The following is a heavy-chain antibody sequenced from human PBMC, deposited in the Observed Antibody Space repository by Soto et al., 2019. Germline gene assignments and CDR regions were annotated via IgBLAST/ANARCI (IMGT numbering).Heavy chain of an antibody. V-gene: IGHV1-18*01. D-gene: IGHD3-10*01. CDR3: AREGYYSGSGSYSPPRYYGMDV. Sequence: QVQLVQSGAEVKKPGSSVKVSCKASGYTFISYGISWVRQAPGQGLEWMGWISAYNDYTNYSQKLKGRVTMTTDTSTRLAYLELRSMRSDDTAVYYCAREGYYSGSGSYSPPRYYGMDVWGQGTTVTVSS. J-gene: IGHJ6*02. CDR2: ISAYNDYT. CDR1: GYTFISYG.